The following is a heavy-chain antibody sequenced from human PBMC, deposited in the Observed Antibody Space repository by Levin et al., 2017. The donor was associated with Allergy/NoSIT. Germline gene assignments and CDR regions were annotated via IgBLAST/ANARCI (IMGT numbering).Heavy chain of an antibody. Sequence: SQTLSLTCAVYGGSFSGYYWSWIRQPPGKGLEWIGEINHSGSTNYNPSLKSRVTISVDTSKNQFSLKLSSVTAADTAVYYCARLVTVYQLLWPRYDLWGRGTLVTVSS. CDR3: ARLVTVYQLLWPRYDL. J-gene: IGHJ2*01. CDR1: GGSFSGYY. V-gene: IGHV4-34*01. D-gene: IGHD2-2*01. CDR2: INHSGST.